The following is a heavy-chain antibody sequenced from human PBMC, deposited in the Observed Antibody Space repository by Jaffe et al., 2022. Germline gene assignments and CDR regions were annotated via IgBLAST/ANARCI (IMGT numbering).Heavy chain of an antibody. J-gene: IGHJ3*02. V-gene: IGHV4-61*02. D-gene: IGHD3-16*02. CDR1: GGSISSGSYY. CDR2: IYTSGST. CDR3: ASVYDYVWGSYRSNAFDI. Sequence: QVQLQESGPGLVKPSQTLSLTCTVSGGSISSGSYYWSWIRQPAGKGLEWIGRIYTSGSTNYNPSLKSRVTISVDTSKNQFSLKLSSVTAADTAVYYCASVYDYVWGSYRSNAFDIWGQGTMVTVSS.